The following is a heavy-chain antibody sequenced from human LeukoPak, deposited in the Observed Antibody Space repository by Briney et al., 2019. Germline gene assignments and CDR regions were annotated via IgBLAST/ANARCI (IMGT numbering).Heavy chain of an antibody. CDR3: ARGRIAVAGTYIPSNWGPQLYYMDV. D-gene: IGHD6-19*01. V-gene: IGHV3-7*01. CDR1: GFTFSRYW. CDR2: IKQDGSEK. Sequence: GGSLRLSCAASGFTFSRYWMSWVRQAPGKGLEWVANIKQDGSEKYYVDSVKGRFTISGDSAENSLYLQMNSLRAEDTAVYYCARGRIAVAGTYIPSNWGPQLYYMDVWGKGTTVTVSS. J-gene: IGHJ6*03.